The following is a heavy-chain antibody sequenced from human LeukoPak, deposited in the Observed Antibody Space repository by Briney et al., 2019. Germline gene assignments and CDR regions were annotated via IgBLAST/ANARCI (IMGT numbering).Heavy chain of an antibody. CDR2: INWNGGST. CDR1: GFTFDDYG. J-gene: IGHJ6*03. Sequence: GGSLRLSCAASGFTFDDYGMSWVRQAPGKGLEWVSGINWNGGSTGYADSVKGRFTISRDNAKNSLYLQMNSLRAEDTAVYYCARVQYYYYMDVWGKGTTVTVSS. CDR3: ARVQYYYYMDV. V-gene: IGHV3-20*04.